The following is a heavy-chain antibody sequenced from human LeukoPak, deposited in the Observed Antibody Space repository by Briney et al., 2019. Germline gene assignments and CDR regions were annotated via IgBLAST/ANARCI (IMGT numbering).Heavy chain of an antibody. V-gene: IGHV4-61*02. D-gene: IGHD3-16*01. J-gene: IGHJ5*02. CDR2: IYTSGST. Sequence: SETLSLTCTVSGVSISSTTYYWSWIRQPAGKGLEWIGRIYTSGSTNYNPSLKSRVTMSVDTSKNQFSLRLTSVTAADTAVYYCARGDLYDGGGRNWFDPWGQGTLVTVSS. CDR1: GVSISSTTYY. CDR3: ARGDLYDGGGRNWFDP.